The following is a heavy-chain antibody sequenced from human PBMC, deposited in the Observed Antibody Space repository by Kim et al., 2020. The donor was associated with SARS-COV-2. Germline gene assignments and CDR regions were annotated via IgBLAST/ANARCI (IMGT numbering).Heavy chain of an antibody. CDR2: IYYTGTT. Sequence: SETLSLTCTVSGGSISSYYWTWIRQPPGKGLQWIGNIYYTGTTDYNPSLKSRVSMSIDRSGDRFSLSLTSLTAADTALYFCGRRRSVDDAFDMWGKGSMVIVSS. CDR1: GGSISSYY. J-gene: IGHJ3*02. V-gene: IGHV4-59*08. D-gene: IGHD3-9*01. CDR3: GRRRSVDDAFDM.